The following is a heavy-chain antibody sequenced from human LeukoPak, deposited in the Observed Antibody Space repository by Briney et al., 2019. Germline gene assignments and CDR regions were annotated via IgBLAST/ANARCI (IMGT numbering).Heavy chain of an antibody. CDR1: GYNFKIYG. Sequence: GASVKVSCKASGYNFKIYGISWVRQAPGQGLEWMGWISAYNGNTNYAQKLQGRVTMTTDTSTSTAYMELRSLRSDDTAVYYCASQTDYYDSSGYYDYWGQGTLVTVSS. D-gene: IGHD3-22*01. V-gene: IGHV1-18*01. CDR3: ASQTDYYDSSGYYDY. CDR2: ISAYNGNT. J-gene: IGHJ4*02.